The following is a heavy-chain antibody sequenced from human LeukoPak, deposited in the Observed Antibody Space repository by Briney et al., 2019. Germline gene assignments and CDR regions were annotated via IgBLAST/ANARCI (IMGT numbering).Heavy chain of an antibody. D-gene: IGHD1-26*01. CDR1: GGTFSSYA. Sequence: RASVNVSCKASGGTFSSYAISWVRQAPGQGLEWMGGIIPIFGTANYAQKFQGRVTITADESTNTAYMELSSLRSEDTAVYYCARDLVGRLDYWGQGTLVTVSS. V-gene: IGHV1-69*13. J-gene: IGHJ4*02. CDR2: IIPIFGTA. CDR3: ARDLVGRLDY.